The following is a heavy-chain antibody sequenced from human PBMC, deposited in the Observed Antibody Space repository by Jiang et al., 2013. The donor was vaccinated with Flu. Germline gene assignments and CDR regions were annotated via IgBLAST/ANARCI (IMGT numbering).Heavy chain of an antibody. V-gene: IGHV3-30*18. CDR1: GFTFSSYG. J-gene: IGHJ6*03. Sequence: QLVESGGGVVQPGRSLRLSCAASGFTFSSYGMHWVRQAPGKGLEWVAVISYDGRNEYYADSVKGRFTISRDSSKNTLYLQMNSLRPEDTAVYYCAKDGSDMIRGGGYMDVWGRGTTVTVSS. D-gene: IGHD3-10*01. CDR2: ISYDGRNE. CDR3: AKDGSDMIRGGGYMDV.